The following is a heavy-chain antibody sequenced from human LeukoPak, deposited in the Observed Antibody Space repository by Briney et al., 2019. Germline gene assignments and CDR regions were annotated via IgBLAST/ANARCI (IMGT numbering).Heavy chain of an antibody. CDR1: GFTFDDYA. V-gene: IGHV3-9*03. CDR2: ISWNSGTT. Sequence: GGSLRLSCAASGFTFDDYAMHWVRLAPGKGLEWVSGISWNSGTTGYADSVKGRFTISRDNAKNSLYLQMNSLRAEDMALYYCAKGVGAPVRGSYFDYWGQGTLVTVSS. CDR3: AKGVGAPVRGSYFDY. D-gene: IGHD1-26*01. J-gene: IGHJ4*02.